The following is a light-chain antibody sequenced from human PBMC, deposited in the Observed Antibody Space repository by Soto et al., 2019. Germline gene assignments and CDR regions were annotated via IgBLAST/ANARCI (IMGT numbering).Light chain of an antibody. CDR1: QSLLHSNGYNY. Sequence: DIVMTQSPLSLPVTPGEPASMSCRSSQSLLHSNGYNYFDWYLQKPGQSPQLLIYLGSNRASGVPDRFSGSGSGTDFTLTISSLQPEDFATYYCQQYETFSGTFGPGTKVDIK. V-gene: IGKV2-28*01. J-gene: IGKJ1*01. CDR3: QQYETFSGT. CDR2: LGS.